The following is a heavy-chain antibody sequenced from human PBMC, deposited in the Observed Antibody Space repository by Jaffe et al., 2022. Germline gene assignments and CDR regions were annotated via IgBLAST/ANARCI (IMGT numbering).Heavy chain of an antibody. CDR1: GYTFTGYY. D-gene: IGHD2-21*02. V-gene: IGHV1-2*02. CDR3: ARDRAYCGGDCYSYYYYYMDV. Sequence: QVQLVQSGAEVKKPGASVKVSCKASGYTFTGYYMHWVRQAPGQGLEWMGWINPNSGGTNYAQKFQGRVTMTRDTSISTAYMELSRLRSDDTAVYYCARDRAYCGGDCYSYYYYYMDVWGKGTTVTVSS. J-gene: IGHJ6*03. CDR2: INPNSGGT.